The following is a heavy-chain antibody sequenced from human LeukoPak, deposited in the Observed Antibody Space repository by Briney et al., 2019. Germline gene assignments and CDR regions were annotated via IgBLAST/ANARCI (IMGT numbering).Heavy chain of an antibody. Sequence: GGSLRLSCAASGFTFSTYWMTWVRQAPGKGLEWVADIKQDGSEKYYADSVKGRFTISRDNAKNSLYLQTNSLRAEDTAVYYCARDSKWFVYWGQGTLVTVSS. D-gene: IGHD3-10*01. CDR1: GFTFSTYW. J-gene: IGHJ4*02. CDR2: IKQDGSEK. V-gene: IGHV3-7*01. CDR3: ARDSKWFVY.